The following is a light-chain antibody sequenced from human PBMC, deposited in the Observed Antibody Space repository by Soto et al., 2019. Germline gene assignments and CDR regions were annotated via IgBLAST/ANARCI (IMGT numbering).Light chain of an antibody. Sequence: DIQMTQAPSSLSASVGARVTITCRASQSISSYLNWYQQKPGKAPKLLIYAASSLQSGVPSRFSGSGSGTDFTLTISSLQPEDFATYYCQPSYSTPLTFGGGTKVEIK. CDR1: QSISSY. J-gene: IGKJ4*01. CDR2: AAS. V-gene: IGKV1-39*01. CDR3: QPSYSTPLT.